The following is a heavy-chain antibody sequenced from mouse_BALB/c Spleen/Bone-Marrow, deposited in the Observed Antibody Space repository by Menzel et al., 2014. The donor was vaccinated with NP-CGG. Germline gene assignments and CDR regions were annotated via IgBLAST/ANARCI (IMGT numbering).Heavy chain of an antibody. D-gene: IGHD2-3*01. Sequence: EVKLVESGGGLVQPGGSLKLSCAASGFDFRRYWMSWVRQAPGKGLEWIGEINLESSTINYTPSLKDKFIISRDNAKNTLYLQMSKVRSEDTALYYCARLGYYGYFVDWGQGTTLTVSS. J-gene: IGHJ2*01. V-gene: IGHV4-1*02. CDR3: ARLGYYGYFVD. CDR2: INLESSTI. CDR1: GFDFRRYW.